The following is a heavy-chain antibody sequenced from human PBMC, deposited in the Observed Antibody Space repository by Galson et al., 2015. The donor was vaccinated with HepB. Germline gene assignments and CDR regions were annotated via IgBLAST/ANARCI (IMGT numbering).Heavy chain of an antibody. Sequence: SLRLSCAASGFTFSSYAMHWVRQAPGKGLEWVAVISYDGSNKYYADSVKGRFTISRDNSKNTPYLQMNSLRAEDTAVYYCARDLNSKYSSGWYGGFDYWGQGTLVTVSS. CDR2: ISYDGSNK. CDR3: ARDLNSKYSSGWYGGFDY. J-gene: IGHJ4*02. V-gene: IGHV3-30*04. CDR1: GFTFSSYA. D-gene: IGHD6-19*01.